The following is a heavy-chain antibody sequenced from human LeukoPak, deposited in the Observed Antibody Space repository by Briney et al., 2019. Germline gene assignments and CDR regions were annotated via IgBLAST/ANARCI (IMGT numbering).Heavy chain of an antibody. CDR2: INHSGST. D-gene: IGHD3-10*01. Sequence: PSETLSLTCAVYGGSFSGYYWSWIRQPPGKGLEWIGEINHSGSTNYNPSLKSRVTISVDTSKNQFSLKLSSVTAADTAVYYCAREWFGEFDAFDIWGQGTMVTVSS. V-gene: IGHV4-34*01. CDR3: AREWFGEFDAFDI. CDR1: GGSFSGYY. J-gene: IGHJ3*02.